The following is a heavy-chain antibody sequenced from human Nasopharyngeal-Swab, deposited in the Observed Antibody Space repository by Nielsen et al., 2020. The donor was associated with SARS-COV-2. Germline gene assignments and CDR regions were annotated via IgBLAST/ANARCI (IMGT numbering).Heavy chain of an antibody. V-gene: IGHV3-48*04. CDR1: GFSGYD. CDR3: ASEHPAEYALDV. Sequence: GGSLTLSCAVSGFSGYDMNWVRQAPGKGLEWLSYISGSSGTIYYADSVKGRFTISRANAKKSLFLQMNSLRAEDTAVYYCASEHPAEYALDVWGLGTTVTVS. J-gene: IGHJ6*02. CDR2: ISGSSGTI.